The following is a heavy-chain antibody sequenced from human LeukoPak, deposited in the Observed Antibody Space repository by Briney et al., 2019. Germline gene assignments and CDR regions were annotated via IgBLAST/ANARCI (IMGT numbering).Heavy chain of an antibody. CDR2: MNPNSGNT. CDR3: ARGPAGDV. J-gene: IGHJ6*04. V-gene: IGHV1-8*01. D-gene: IGHD2-2*01. CDR1: GYTFTSYD. Sequence: ASVKASCKASGYTFTSYDMVWVRQATGQGLEWMGWMNPNSGNTGYAQNFQGRVTMTRDTSTSTAYMELSSLRSEDTAVYYCARGPAGDVWGKGTTVTVSS.